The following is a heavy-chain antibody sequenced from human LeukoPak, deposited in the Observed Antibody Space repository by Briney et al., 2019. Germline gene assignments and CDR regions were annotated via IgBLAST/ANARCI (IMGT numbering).Heavy chain of an antibody. V-gene: IGHV1-69*13. Sequence: SVKVSCKVSGYTLTELSMHWVRQAPGQGLEWMGGIIPIFGTANYAQKFQGRVTITADESTSTAYMELSSLRSEDTAVYYCARRGGGKAFDYWGQGTLVTVSS. CDR2: IIPIFGTA. CDR3: ARRGGGKAFDY. J-gene: IGHJ4*02. CDR1: GYTLTELS. D-gene: IGHD3-16*01.